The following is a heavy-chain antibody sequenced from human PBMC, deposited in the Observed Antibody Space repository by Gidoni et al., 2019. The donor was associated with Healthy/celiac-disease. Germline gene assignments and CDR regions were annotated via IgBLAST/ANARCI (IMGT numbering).Heavy chain of an antibody. D-gene: IGHD1-26*01. CDR1: GGSISSGGYY. Sequence: QVQLQESGPGLVKPSQTLSLTCTVSGGSISSGGYYWSWIRQHPGKGLEWIGYIYYSGSTYYNPSLKSRVTISVDTSKNQFSLKLSSVTAADTAVYYCARVLSGSYATYALIDYWGQGTLVTVSS. V-gene: IGHV4-31*03. CDR2: IYYSGST. J-gene: IGHJ4*02. CDR3: ARVLSGSYATYALIDY.